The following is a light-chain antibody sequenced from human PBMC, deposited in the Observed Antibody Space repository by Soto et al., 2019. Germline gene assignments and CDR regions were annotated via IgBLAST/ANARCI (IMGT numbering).Light chain of an antibody. V-gene: IGKV3D-20*01. CDR3: PQYGSSPYT. CDR2: DPA. J-gene: IGKJ2*01. Sequence: EIVLTQSPATLSLSPGERATISYGASQRVTTSYLPWYQQKPGLAPRLVIYDPASRATGTPDRFSGSGSGTDFTLTISSLEPEDFAVYYCPQYGSSPYTFGQGTKLEIK. CDR1: QRVTTSY.